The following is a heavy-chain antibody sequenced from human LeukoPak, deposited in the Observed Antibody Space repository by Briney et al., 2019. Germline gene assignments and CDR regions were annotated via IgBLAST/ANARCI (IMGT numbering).Heavy chain of an antibody. J-gene: IGHJ4*02. CDR2: IWYDGSNK. V-gene: IGHV3-33*06. Sequence: GRSLRLSCAASGFTFSSYGMHWVRQAPGKGLEWVAVIWYDGSNKYYADSVKGRFTISRDNSKNTLYLQMNSLRAEDTAVYYCVKPGRGHYYDSSGYYYDYWGQGTLVTVSS. CDR3: VKPGRGHYYDSSGYYYDY. D-gene: IGHD3-22*01. CDR1: GFTFSSYG.